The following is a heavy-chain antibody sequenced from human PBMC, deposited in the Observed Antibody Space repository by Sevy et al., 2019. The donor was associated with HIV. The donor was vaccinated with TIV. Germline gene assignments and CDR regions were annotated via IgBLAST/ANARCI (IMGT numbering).Heavy chain of an antibody. CDR3: AKGRGAISATNYFDA. CDR1: GFTFDDFD. CDR2: LSWHSEDI. D-gene: IGHD3-10*01. V-gene: IGHV3-9*01. J-gene: IGHJ5*02. Sequence: GGSLRLSCVASGFTFDDFDMHWVRQPPGKGLEWVSGLSWHSEDIIYADSVKGRFTISRDNAKNSLYLQMNTLRPEDTAFYYCAKGRGAISATNYFDAWGQGTLVTVSS.